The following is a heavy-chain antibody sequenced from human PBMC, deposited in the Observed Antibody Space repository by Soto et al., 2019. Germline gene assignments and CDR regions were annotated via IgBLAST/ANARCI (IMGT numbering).Heavy chain of an antibody. J-gene: IGHJ4*02. CDR2: INAGNDKT. Sequence: VGSVKVSCKASGYTFSTYSIHWGSQAPGKRLEWMGWINAGNDKTKYSQRFQGRVTITRDTSASTVYMELSSLRSEDTAVYYCARGSSNYCDYWGQGTLVTVSS. V-gene: IGHV1-3*01. D-gene: IGHD2-2*01. CDR1: GYTFSTYS. CDR3: ARGSSNYCDY.